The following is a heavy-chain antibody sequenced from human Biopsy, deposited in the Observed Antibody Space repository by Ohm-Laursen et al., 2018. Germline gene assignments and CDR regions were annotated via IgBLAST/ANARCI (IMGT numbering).Heavy chain of an antibody. CDR1: GGSVSSGSHY. V-gene: IGHV4-61*03. CDR2: IYYTGST. J-gene: IGHJ2*01. D-gene: IGHD1-26*01. Sequence: GTLSLTCTVSGGSVSSGSHYWSWIRQPPGKGLEWIGYIYYTGSTNYNPSLKSRVTISVDTSMNPLSLRLTSVTAADTAVYYCARHAPSYSGSYWRYFDLWGRGTLVTVSS. CDR3: ARHAPSYSGSYWRYFDL.